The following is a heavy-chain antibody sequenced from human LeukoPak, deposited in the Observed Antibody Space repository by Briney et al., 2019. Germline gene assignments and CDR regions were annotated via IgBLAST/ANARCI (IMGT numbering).Heavy chain of an antibody. J-gene: IGHJ6*03. D-gene: IGHD3-22*01. V-gene: IGHV3-7*01. CDR2: IKQDGSEK. Sequence: GGSLRLSCAASGFTFSSYWMSWVRQAPGKGLEWVANIKQDGSEKYYVDSVKGRFTISRDNAKNSLYLQMNSLRAEDTAVYYCAKVKTGYYDSSGYFNYYYYYMDVWGKGTTVTISS. CDR3: AKVKTGYYDSSGYFNYYYYYMDV. CDR1: GFTFSSYW.